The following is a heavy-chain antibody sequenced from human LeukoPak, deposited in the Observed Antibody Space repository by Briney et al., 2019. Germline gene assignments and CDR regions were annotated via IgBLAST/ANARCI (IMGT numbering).Heavy chain of an antibody. V-gene: IGHV3-30*02. D-gene: IGHD5-24*01. CDR1: GFTFSNYG. CDR2: IRFDGTNK. J-gene: IGHJ5*02. Sequence: GGSLRLSCAASGFTFSNYGMHWVRQAPGKGLEWVAFIRFDGTNKFYADSVKGRFTISRDNSQNTVSLQVSSLRTEDTAVYFCAKDRSRQQMWGTIKKWFDPWGQGTLVSVPS. CDR3: AKDRSRQQMWGTIKKWFDP.